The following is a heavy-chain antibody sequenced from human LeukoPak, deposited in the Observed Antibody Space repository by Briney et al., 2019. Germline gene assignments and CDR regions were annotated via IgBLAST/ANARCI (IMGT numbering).Heavy chain of an antibody. Sequence: PGGSLRLSCAASGFTFSNYAMTWVRQAPGKGLEWVSGISASGGTTYYADSVRGRFTISRDNSKNTLFLQMNSLRAEDTAVYYCGKRPRDSTGYYLGAFDFWGRGRMVTVSS. J-gene: IGHJ3*01. CDR3: GKRPRDSTGYYLGAFDF. CDR1: GFTFSNYA. CDR2: ISASGGTT. D-gene: IGHD3-22*01. V-gene: IGHV3-23*01.